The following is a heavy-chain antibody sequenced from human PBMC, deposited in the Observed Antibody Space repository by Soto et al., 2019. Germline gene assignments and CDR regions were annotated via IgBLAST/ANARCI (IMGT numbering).Heavy chain of an antibody. CDR1: GFTFSSYA. V-gene: IGHV3-23*01. J-gene: IGHJ4*02. Sequence: EVQLLESGGGLVQPGGSLRLSCAASGFTFSSYAMSWVRQAPGKGLEWVSAISGSGGSTYYADSVKGRFTISRDNSKNTLYLQMNSLRAEDTAVYYCAKDINYYDSSGSKFDYWGQGTLVTVS. D-gene: IGHD3-22*01. CDR3: AKDINYYDSSGSKFDY. CDR2: ISGSGGST.